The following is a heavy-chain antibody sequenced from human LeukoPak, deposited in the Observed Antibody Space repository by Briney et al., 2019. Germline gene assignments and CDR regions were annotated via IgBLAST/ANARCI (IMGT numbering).Heavy chain of an antibody. CDR2: INHSGST. Sequence: SETLSLTCAVYGGSFSGYYCSWIRQPPGKGLEWMGEINHSGSTNYNPSLKRRVTTTVTTAKNQFSLKLSSVTAPDTAVYYCARDWHQLLYGGHTLNWFDPWGQGTLVTVSS. D-gene: IGHD2-2*02. CDR1: GGSFSGYY. V-gene: IGHV4-34*01. J-gene: IGHJ5*02. CDR3: ARDWHQLLYGGHTLNWFDP.